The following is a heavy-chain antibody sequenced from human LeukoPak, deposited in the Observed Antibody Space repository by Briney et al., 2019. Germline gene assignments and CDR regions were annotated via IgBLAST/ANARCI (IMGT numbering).Heavy chain of an antibody. CDR1: GFTFDDYA. V-gene: IGHV3-9*01. CDR2: ISWNSGSI. Sequence: GRSLRLSCAASGFTFDDYAMHWVRQAPEKGLEWVSGISWNSGSIGYADSVKGRFTISRDNAKNSLYLQMNSLRAEDTALYYCAKAANLYSSSWSDYWGQGTLVTVSS. J-gene: IGHJ4*02. CDR3: AKAANLYSSSWSDY. D-gene: IGHD6-13*01.